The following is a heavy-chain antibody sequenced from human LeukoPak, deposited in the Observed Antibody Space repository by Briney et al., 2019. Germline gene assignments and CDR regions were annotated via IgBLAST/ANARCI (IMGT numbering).Heavy chain of an antibody. J-gene: IGHJ4*02. V-gene: IGHV1-2*06. CDR3: ARAGYDTSGYYSY. CDR1: GYTFTGYY. D-gene: IGHD3-22*01. Sequence: GASVKVSCKASGYTFTGYYMHWVRQAPGQGLEWMGRINPNSGGTNYAQKFQGRVTVTRDTSTSTVYMELSSLRSEDTALYYCARAGYDTSGYYSYWGQGTLVTVSS. CDR2: INPNSGGT.